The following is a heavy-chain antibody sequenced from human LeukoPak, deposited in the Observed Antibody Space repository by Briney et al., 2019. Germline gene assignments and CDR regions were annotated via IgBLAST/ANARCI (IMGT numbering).Heavy chain of an antibody. V-gene: IGHV3-49*04. CDR1: GFTFGDYA. CDR2: IRSKAYGGTT. CDR3: TRDLGPPPGRIDY. D-gene: IGHD3-16*01. Sequence: GGSLRLSCTASGFTFGDYAMSWVRQAPGKGLGWGGFIRSKAYGGTTEYAASVKGRFTISRYDSKSSAYLQMNSLKTEDTAVYYCTRDLGPPPGRIDYWGQGTLVTVSS. J-gene: IGHJ4*02.